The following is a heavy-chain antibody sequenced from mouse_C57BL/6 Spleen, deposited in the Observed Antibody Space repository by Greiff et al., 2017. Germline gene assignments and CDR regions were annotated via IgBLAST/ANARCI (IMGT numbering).Heavy chain of an antibody. CDR1: GYSITSGYY. CDR3: AHSSGYEGYYYAMDY. V-gene: IGHV3-6*01. Sequence: VQLKESGPGLVKPSQSLSLTCSVTGYSITSGYYWNWIRQFPGNKLEWMGYISYDGSNNYNPSLKNRISITRDTSKNQFFLKLNSVTTEDTATYYCAHSSGYEGYYYAMDYWGQGTSVTVSS. CDR2: ISYDGSN. J-gene: IGHJ4*01. D-gene: IGHD3-2*02.